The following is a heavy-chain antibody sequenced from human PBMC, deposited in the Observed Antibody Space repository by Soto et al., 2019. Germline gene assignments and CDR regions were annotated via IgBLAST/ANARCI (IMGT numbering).Heavy chain of an antibody. CDR1: GFTFSSYA. V-gene: IGHV3-30-3*01. Sequence: PGGSLRLSCAASGFTFSSYAMHWVRQAPGKGLEWVAVISYDGSNKYYADSVKGRFTIPRDNSKNTLYLQMNSLRAEDTAVYYCARDNYYDSSGYGAFEIWGQGTMVTVSS. CDR3: ARDNYYDSSGYGAFEI. J-gene: IGHJ3*02. CDR2: ISYDGSNK. D-gene: IGHD3-22*01.